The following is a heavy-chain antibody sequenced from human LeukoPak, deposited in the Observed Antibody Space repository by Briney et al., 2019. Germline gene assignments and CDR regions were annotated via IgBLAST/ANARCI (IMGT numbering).Heavy chain of an antibody. D-gene: IGHD3-3*01. Sequence: GGSLRLSCAASGFTFSSYAMHWVRQAPGKGLEWVAVISYDGSNKYYADSVKGRFTISRDNSKNTLYLQMNSLRAEDTAVYYCARDPESGYHYFDYWGQGTLVTVS. J-gene: IGHJ4*02. CDR3: ARDPESGYHYFDY. CDR1: GFTFSSYA. V-gene: IGHV3-30-3*01. CDR2: ISYDGSNK.